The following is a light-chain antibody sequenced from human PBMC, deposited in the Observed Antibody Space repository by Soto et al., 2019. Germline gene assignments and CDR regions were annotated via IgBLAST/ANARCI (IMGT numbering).Light chain of an antibody. Sequence: QAVVTQPRSVSGSPGQSITISCTGSSSDVGSYNYVSWYQQHPGQAPKFMIYDVNKRPSGVSHRFSGSKSGNTASLTISGLQADDEADYYCLSYAGSYNFVFGSGTQLTVL. CDR2: DVN. CDR3: LSYAGSYNFV. V-gene: IGLV2-11*01. J-gene: IGLJ7*01. CDR1: SSDVGSYNY.